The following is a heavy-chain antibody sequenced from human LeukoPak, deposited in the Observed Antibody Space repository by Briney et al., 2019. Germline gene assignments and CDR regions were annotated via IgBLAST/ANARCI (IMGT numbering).Heavy chain of an antibody. CDR3: ARDIGDYDFWSGYPY. CDR1: GYTFTGYY. J-gene: IGHJ4*02. D-gene: IGHD3-3*01. V-gene: IGHV1-2*02. Sequence: ASVKVSCKASGYTFTGYYMHWVRQAPGQGLEWMGWINPNSGGTNYAQKFQGRVTMTRDTSISTAYMELSRLRSDGTAVYYCARDIGDYDFWSGYPYWGQGTLVTVSS. CDR2: INPNSGGT.